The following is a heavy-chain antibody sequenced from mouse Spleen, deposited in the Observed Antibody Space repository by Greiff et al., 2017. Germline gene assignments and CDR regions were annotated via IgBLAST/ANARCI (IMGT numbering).Heavy chain of an antibody. CDR2: IDPSDSYT. D-gene: IGHD1-1*01. Sequence: QVQLKQSGAELAKPGASVKLSCKASGYTFTSYWMHWVKQRPGQGLEWIGEIDPSDSYTNYNQKFKGKATLTVDKSSSTAYMQLSSLTSEDSAVYYCARRCTTVVATPYYFDYWGQGTTLTVSS. CDR3: ARRCTTVVATPYYFDY. V-gene: IGHV1-69*02. J-gene: IGHJ2*01. CDR1: GYTFTSYW.